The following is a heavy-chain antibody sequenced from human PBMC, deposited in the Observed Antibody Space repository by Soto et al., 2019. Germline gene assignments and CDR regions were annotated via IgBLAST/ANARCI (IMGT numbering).Heavy chain of an antibody. Sequence: QVQLQESGPGLVKPSQTLSLTCTVSGGSISSGGYYWSWIRQHPEKSLEWIGNSYYSGSTYYNPSLKSRVTISVDTTKNQFSLKLSSVTAADTAVYYCAREGSYSSSSLNYWGQGTLVTVSS. D-gene: IGHD6-6*01. V-gene: IGHV4-31*03. CDR2: SYYSGST. CDR3: AREGSYSSSSLNY. J-gene: IGHJ4*02. CDR1: GGSISSGGYY.